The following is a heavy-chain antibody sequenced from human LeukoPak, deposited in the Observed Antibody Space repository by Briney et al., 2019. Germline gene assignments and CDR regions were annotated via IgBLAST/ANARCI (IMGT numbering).Heavy chain of an antibody. Sequence: PGGSLRLSCAASGFTFSSYAMSWVRQAPGKGLEWVSAISGSGGSTYYAGSVKGRFTISRDNSKNTLYLQMNSLRAEDTAVYYCAKDTAGRPKQLWSPWGQGTLVTVSS. V-gene: IGHV3-23*01. CDR2: ISGSGGST. J-gene: IGHJ5*02. CDR3: AKDTAGRPKQLWSP. CDR1: GFTFSSYA. D-gene: IGHD5-18*01.